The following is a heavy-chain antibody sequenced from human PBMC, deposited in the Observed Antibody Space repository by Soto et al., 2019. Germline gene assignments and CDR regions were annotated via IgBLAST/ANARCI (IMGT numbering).Heavy chain of an antibody. V-gene: IGHV1-24*01. CDR2: FDPEDGET. Sequence: ASVKVSGKVSGCTLTELSMHWVRQAPGKGLEWMGGFDPEDGETIYAQKFQGRVTTTEDTSTDTAYMELSSLRSEDTAVYYCATARGRGYSYGYVHYWGQGTLVTVSS. CDR1: GCTLTELS. J-gene: IGHJ4*02. D-gene: IGHD5-18*01. CDR3: ATARGRGYSYGYVHY.